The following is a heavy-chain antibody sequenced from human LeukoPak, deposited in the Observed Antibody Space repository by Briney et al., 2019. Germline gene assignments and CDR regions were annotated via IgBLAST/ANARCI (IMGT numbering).Heavy chain of an antibody. J-gene: IGHJ4*02. CDR2: INPNSGGT. CDR1: GYTFTNYG. V-gene: IGHV1-2*02. CDR3: ARVSRLYSSGWYPIDY. Sequence: ASVKVSCKASGYTFTNYGINWVRQAPGQGLEWMGWINPNSGGTNYAQKFQGRVTMTRDTSISTVYMELSRLRSDDTAVYYCARVSRLYSSGWYPIDYWGQGTLVTVSS. D-gene: IGHD6-19*01.